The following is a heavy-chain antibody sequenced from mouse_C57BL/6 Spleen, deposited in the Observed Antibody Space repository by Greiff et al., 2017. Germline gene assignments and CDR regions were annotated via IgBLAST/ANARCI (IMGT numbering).Heavy chain of an antibody. CDR3: ARHEPHYYAMDY. V-gene: IGHV5-12*01. CDR2: ISNGGGST. J-gene: IGHJ4*01. CDR1: GFTFSDYY. Sequence: EVKLVESGGGLVQPGGSLKLSCAASGFTFSDYYMYWVRQTPEKRLEWVAYISNGGGSTYYPDTVKGRFTISRDNAKNTLYLQMSRLKSEDTAMYYCARHEPHYYAMDYWGQGTSVTVSS.